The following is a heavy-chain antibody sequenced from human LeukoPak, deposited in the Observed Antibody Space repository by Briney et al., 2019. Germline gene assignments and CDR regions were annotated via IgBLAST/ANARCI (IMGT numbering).Heavy chain of an antibody. CDR3: ARGGIVVVVAATPNWFDP. Sequence: PSETLSLTCAVYGGSFSGYYWSWIRQPAGKGLEWIGEINHSGSTNYNPSLKSRVTISVDTSKNQFSLKLSSVTAADTAVYYCARGGIVVVVAATPNWFDPWGQGTLVTVSS. J-gene: IGHJ5*02. V-gene: IGHV4-34*01. CDR2: INHSGST. CDR1: GGSFSGYY. D-gene: IGHD2-15*01.